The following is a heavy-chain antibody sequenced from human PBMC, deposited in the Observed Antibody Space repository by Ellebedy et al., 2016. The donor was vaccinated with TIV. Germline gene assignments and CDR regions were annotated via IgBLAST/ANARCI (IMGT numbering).Heavy chain of an antibody. CDR3: AKPSYYDFWSGYYDL. D-gene: IGHD3-3*01. J-gene: IGHJ2*01. CDR2: LSWNSGSI. V-gene: IGHV3-9*01. CDR1: GFTFSSYA. Sequence: SLKISCAASGFTFSSYAMHWVRQAPGKGLEWVSGLSWNSGSIGYADSVKGRFTISRDNSKNTLYLQMNSLRAEDTAGYYCAKPSYYDFWSGYYDLWGRGTLVTVSS.